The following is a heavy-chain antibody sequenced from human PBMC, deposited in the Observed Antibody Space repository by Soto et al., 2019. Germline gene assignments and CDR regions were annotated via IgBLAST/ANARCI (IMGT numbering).Heavy chain of an antibody. CDR2: ISGSDGST. Sequence: PGGSLRLSCAASGFTFSSYAMNWVRQAPGKGLEWVSVISGSDGSTYYADSVKGRFTISRDNSKNTLYLQMNSLRAEDTAVYYCASRTSGWYFDYWGQGTLVTVSS. CDR3: ASRTSGWYFDY. D-gene: IGHD6-19*01. J-gene: IGHJ4*02. CDR1: GFTFSSYA. V-gene: IGHV3-23*01.